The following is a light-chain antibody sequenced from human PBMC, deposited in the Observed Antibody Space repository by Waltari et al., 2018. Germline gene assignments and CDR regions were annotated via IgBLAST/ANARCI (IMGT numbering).Light chain of an antibody. CDR2: LNS. CDR3: QSYDITLTASV. V-gene: IGLV1-40*01. J-gene: IGLJ2*01. Sequence: QSVLAQPPSVSGAPGQRVTISCTGSSSNIGAGYDVHWYQQFPGTAPKLLMYLNSSPPSGVPDRVSGSKSGTSASLAITGLQAEDEADYYCQSYDITLTASVFGGGTKLTVL. CDR1: SSNIGAGYD.